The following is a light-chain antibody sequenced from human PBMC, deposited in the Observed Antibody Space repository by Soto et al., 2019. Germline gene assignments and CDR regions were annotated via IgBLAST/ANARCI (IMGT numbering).Light chain of an antibody. V-gene: IGKV3-20*01. CDR1: QRVSSN. CDR3: QQYGSSPRT. J-gene: IGKJ1*01. CDR2: GAS. Sequence: IVLTQSPGTLSLSPGERATLSCRASQRVSSNLAWYQQKPGQAPRLLIFGASTRAAGLPDRFSGSGSGTDFTLTISRLEPEDFAVYYCQQYGSSPRTFGQGTKVDIK.